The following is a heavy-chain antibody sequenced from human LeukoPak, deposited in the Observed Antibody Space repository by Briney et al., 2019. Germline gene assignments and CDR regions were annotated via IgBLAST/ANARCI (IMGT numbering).Heavy chain of an antibody. V-gene: IGHV4-39*01. CDR1: GGSISSSSYY. J-gene: IGHJ4*02. CDR3: ARLQRGFGYDSSGLDY. D-gene: IGHD3-22*01. Sequence: KPSQTLSLTCTLSGGSISSSSYYWGWIRQPPGKGLEWIGRIYYSGSTYYHPSLKSRVTISVDTSKNQFSLKLSSVTAADTAVYYCARLQRGFGYDSSGLDYWGQGTLVTVSS. CDR2: IYYSGST.